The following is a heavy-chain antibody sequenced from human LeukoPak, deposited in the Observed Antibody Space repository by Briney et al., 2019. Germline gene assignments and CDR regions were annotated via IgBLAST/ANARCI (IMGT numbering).Heavy chain of an antibody. V-gene: IGHV1-46*01. CDR3: ARMDGSGSYFPANQYFQH. Sequence: ASVKVSCKASGYIFTNYYMSWVRQAPGQGLEWMGLINPSGGSTRYAQKFQDRVTTTTDTSTSTAYMELRSLRSDDTAVYYCARMDGSGSYFPANQYFQHWGQGTLVTVSS. J-gene: IGHJ1*01. D-gene: IGHD3-10*01. CDR2: INPSGGST. CDR1: GYIFTNYY.